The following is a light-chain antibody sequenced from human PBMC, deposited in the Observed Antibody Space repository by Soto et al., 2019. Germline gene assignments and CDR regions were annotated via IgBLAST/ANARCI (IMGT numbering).Light chain of an antibody. J-gene: IGLJ2*01. CDR3: SSYTSSRTSLL. Sequence: QSVLTQPASVSGSPGQSITISCTGTSSDVGGYNYVSWYQQHPGEAPKLMIYDVSNRPSGVSDRFSGSTSGNTASLTISGLQAEDEADYYCSSYTSSRTSLLFGGGTKLTVL. CDR1: SSDVGGYNY. V-gene: IGLV2-14*03. CDR2: DVS.